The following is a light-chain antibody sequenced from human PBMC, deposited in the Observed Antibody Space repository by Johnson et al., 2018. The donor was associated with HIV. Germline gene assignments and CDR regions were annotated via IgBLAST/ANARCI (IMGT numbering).Light chain of an antibody. J-gene: IGLJ1*01. CDR1: SSNIGNNY. CDR2: DNN. Sequence: QPVLTQPPSVSAAPGQTVTISCSGSSSNIGNNYVSWYQQLPGTAPKLLIYDNNKRPSGIPDRFSGSKSGTSATLGITGLQTGDEADYYCGTWDSSLSAPLCVTGTKVTVL. CDR3: GTWDSSLSAPL. V-gene: IGLV1-51*01.